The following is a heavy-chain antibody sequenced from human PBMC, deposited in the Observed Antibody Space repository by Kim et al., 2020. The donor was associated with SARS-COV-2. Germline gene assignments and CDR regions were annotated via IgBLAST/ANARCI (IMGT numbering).Heavy chain of an antibody. J-gene: IGHJ4*02. Sequence: SETLSLTCTVSGGSISSGGYYWSWIRQHPGKGLEWIGYIYYSGSTYYNPSLKSRVTISVDTSKNQFSLKLSSVTAADTAVYYCAREVLFGTPDYDILTGYLDYWGQGTLVTVSS. CDR1: GGSISSGGYY. CDR2: IYYSGST. D-gene: IGHD3-9*01. V-gene: IGHV4-31*03. CDR3: AREVLFGTPDYDILTGYLDY.